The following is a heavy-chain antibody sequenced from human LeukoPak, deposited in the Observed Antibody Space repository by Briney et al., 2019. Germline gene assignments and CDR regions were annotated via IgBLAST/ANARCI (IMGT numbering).Heavy chain of an antibody. CDR2: IYSGGST. CDR3: ARDARRDYYDSSGYSSYFDY. V-gene: IGHV3-66*01. Sequence: GGSLRLSCAASGFTFSSNYMSWVRQAPGKGLEWVSVIYSGGSTYYADCVKGRFTISRDNSKNTLYLQMNSLRAEDTAVYYCARDARRDYYDSSGYSSYFDYWGQGTLVTVSS. D-gene: IGHD3-22*01. CDR1: GFTFSSNY. J-gene: IGHJ4*02.